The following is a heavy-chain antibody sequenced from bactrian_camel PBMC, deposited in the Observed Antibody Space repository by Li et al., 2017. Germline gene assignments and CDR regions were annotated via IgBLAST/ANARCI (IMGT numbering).Heavy chain of an antibody. Sequence: VQLVESGGGLVQPGGSLRLSCAASGFRFSSYGMSWVRQAPGKGLEWVSTISNVGSTYYADSVKGRFTISRDNAESTLYLQLNSLKTEDTAMYYCADILTNSRYDFAYWGQGTQVTVS. CDR3: ADILTNSRYDFAY. J-gene: IGHJ6*01. CDR1: GFRFSSYG. V-gene: IGHV3S40*01. D-gene: IGHD1*01. CDR2: ISNVGST.